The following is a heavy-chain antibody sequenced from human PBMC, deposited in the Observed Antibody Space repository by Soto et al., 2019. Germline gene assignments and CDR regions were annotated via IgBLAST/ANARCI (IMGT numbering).Heavy chain of an antibody. CDR1: GGSISDGAYY. CDR2: IYDSGNT. J-gene: IGHJ4*02. CDR3: ASGLSGDKVDQ. Sequence: QVQLQESGPGLVKPSQTLSLTCTVSGGSISDGAYYWSWIRQPPGKGLEWIEHIYDSGNTYNNPSPKSRLTISVDTSKNHFSLNLNSVTAADTAVYYCASGLSGDKVDQWGQGTLVTVSS. V-gene: IGHV4-30-4*01. D-gene: IGHD2-21*01.